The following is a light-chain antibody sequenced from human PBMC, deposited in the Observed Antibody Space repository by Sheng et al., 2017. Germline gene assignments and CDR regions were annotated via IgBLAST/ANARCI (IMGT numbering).Light chain of an antibody. V-gene: IGKV3-15*01. CDR1: QSITSD. Sequence: EVVMTQSPATLSVSPGERATLSCRASQSITSDLAWYQQKPGQAPRLLIYDASTRATGVPARFSGSGSGTEFTLTISSLQSEDFAVYYCQQYNAWPPLTFGGGTKVAI. CDR3: QQYNAWPPLT. CDR2: DAS. J-gene: IGKJ4*01.